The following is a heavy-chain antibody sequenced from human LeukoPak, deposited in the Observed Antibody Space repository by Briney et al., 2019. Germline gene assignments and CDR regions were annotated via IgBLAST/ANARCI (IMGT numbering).Heavy chain of an antibody. J-gene: IGHJ6*02. D-gene: IGHD2-2*01. CDR3: AKGTQLLYYYYGMDV. Sequence: GGSLRLSCAASGFTFSSYAMSWVRQAPGKGLEWVSAISGSGGSTHYADSVKGRFTISRDNSKNTLYLQMNSLRAEDTAVYYCAKGTQLLYYYYGMDVWGQGTTVTVSS. CDR1: GFTFSSYA. CDR2: ISGSGGST. V-gene: IGHV3-23*01.